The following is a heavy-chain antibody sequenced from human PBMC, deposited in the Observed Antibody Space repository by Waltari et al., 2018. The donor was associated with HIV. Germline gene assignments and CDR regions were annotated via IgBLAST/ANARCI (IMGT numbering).Heavy chain of an antibody. J-gene: IGHJ4*02. D-gene: IGHD3-22*01. Sequence: QVQLQESGPGLVKPSETLSLTCAVSVYSISSGYFWGWIRQPPGKGLEGIGSVYHSGSTYYNPSLKSRVTISVDTSKNHFSLRLSSVTAADTAVYYCARIYDNTGYYFLDYWGQGTLVTVSS. CDR2: VYHSGST. CDR1: VYSISSGYF. CDR3: ARIYDNTGYYFLDY. V-gene: IGHV4-38-2*01.